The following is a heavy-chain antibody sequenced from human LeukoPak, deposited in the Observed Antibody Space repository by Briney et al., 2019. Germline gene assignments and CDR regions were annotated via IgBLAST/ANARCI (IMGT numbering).Heavy chain of an antibody. V-gene: IGHV3-7*01. CDR1: GFTFSSYW. Sequence: PGGSLRLSCAASGFTFSSYWMSWVRQAPGKGLEWVANIEKDGSDKYYVDSVKGRCTISRDNAKDSVYLQMDSLRAEDSAVYYCARSLWPEDYWGQGTLVTVSS. CDR2: IEKDGSDK. D-gene: IGHD3/OR15-3a*01. J-gene: IGHJ4*02. CDR3: ARSLWPEDY.